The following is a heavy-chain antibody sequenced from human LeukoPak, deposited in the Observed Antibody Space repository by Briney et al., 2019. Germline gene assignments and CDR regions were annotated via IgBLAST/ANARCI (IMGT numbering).Heavy chain of an antibody. Sequence: GASVKVSCKASGYTFTSYDINWVRQATEQGLEWMGWMNPNNGNTGYAQKFQGRVTMTRSTSISTAYMELSSLRSEDTAVYYCARLASSSWPLYYYYGMDVWGQGTTVTVS. D-gene: IGHD6-13*01. J-gene: IGHJ6*02. CDR1: GYTFTSYD. CDR2: MNPNNGNT. CDR3: ARLASSSWPLYYYYGMDV. V-gene: IGHV1-8*01.